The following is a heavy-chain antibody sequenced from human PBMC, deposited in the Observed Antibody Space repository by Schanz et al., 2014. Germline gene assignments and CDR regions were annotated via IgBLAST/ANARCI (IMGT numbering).Heavy chain of an antibody. V-gene: IGHV1-3*01. CDR2: INVGNGNM. CDR3: ARDLTVDTGYVVHYCYYGMDV. CDR1: GYTFTSYS. D-gene: IGHD5-12*01. Sequence: QVQLVQSGPEVEKPGASVKVSCKASGYTFTSYSIHWVRQAPGQGLEWMGWINVGNGNMKYSQKFQGRVTITRDTSASTAYMELTSLRSEDTAVYFCARDLTVDTGYVVHYCYYGMDVWGQGTTVTVSS. J-gene: IGHJ6*02.